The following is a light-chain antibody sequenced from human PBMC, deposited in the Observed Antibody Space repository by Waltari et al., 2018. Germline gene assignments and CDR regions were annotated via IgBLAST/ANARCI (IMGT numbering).Light chain of an antibody. V-gene: IGLV6-57*03. CDR1: SGSIASNY. Sequence: NFMLAQPHSVSESPGKTVTVSCTRSSGSIASNYVQWHQQRPGSAPTTVIYGDDQRPSGVPYRFSGSCDSSSNSASLSISGLKTEDEADYYCQSYDSNNPWVFGGGTKLTVL. CDR2: GDD. CDR3: QSYDSNNPWV. J-gene: IGLJ3*02.